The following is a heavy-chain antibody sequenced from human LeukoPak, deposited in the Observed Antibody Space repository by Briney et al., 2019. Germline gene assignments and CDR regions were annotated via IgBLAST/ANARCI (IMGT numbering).Heavy chain of an antibody. CDR3: AREGIQGGLYDSSVYYYNSFDY. V-gene: IGHV1-69*05. CDR1: GGTFSSYA. J-gene: IGHJ4*02. CDR2: IIPIFGAA. D-gene: IGHD3-22*01. Sequence: SVKVSCKASGGTFSSYAISWVRQAPGQGREWMGRIIPIFGAANYAQKFQGRVTITTDESTSTAYMELSSLRSEDTAVYYCAREGIQGGLYDSSVYYYNSFDYWGQGTLVTVSS.